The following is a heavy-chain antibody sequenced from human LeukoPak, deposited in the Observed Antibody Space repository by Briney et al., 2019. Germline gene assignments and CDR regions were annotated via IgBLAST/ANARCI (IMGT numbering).Heavy chain of an antibody. CDR2: ISSSSRYI. Sequence: GGSLRLSCAASGFTFNRYSMNWVRQAPGEGLEWVSSISSSSRYIYYADSVKGRFTISRDNAKNSLYLQMNSLRAEDTAVYYCARDSEEDYYMDVWGKGTTVTVSS. CDR1: GFTFNRYS. D-gene: IGHD1-26*01. CDR3: ARDSEEDYYMDV. V-gene: IGHV3-21*01. J-gene: IGHJ6*03.